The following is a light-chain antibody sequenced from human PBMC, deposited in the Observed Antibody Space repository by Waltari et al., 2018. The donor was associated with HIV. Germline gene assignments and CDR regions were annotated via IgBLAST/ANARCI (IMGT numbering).Light chain of an antibody. J-gene: IGKJ3*01. CDR3: QQYDDVPFT. CDR1: QDISPY. Sequence: DIQMTQSPSSLSASVGDRVTITCQASQDISPYLNWFQQKPGKAPKLLIYDVSNLETGVPSRFSGSGSGTDFNFTITGLQSEDFAIYYCQQYDDVPFTFGPGTKMDIK. V-gene: IGKV1-33*01. CDR2: DVS.